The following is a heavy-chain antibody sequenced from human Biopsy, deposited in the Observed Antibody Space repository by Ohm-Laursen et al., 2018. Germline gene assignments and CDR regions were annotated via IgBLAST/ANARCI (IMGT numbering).Heavy chain of an antibody. CDR2: IYHTGIN. CDR1: DGSISNIINY. J-gene: IGHJ4*02. D-gene: IGHD3-10*01. CDR3: ARHSFGSGRDF. Sequence: SQTLSLTCTVTDGSISNIINYWGWIRQPLGKGLEWLGIIYHTGINAYNPSLKSRVTISVDTSNNHFSRKLSSLSAADTAVYYCARHSFGSGRDFWGQGTLVTVSS. V-gene: IGHV4-39*01.